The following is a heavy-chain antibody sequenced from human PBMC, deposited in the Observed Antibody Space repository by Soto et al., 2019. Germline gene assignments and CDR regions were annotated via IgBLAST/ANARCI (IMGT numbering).Heavy chain of an antibody. CDR2: ISGSGGST. Sequence: GGSLRLSCAASGFTFSSYAMSWVRQAPGKGLEWVSAISGSGGSTYYADSVKGRFTISRDNSKNTLYLQMNSLRAEDTAVYYCAKVVANSSYSSRYDYYGMDVWGQGTTVTVSS. J-gene: IGHJ6*02. V-gene: IGHV3-23*01. CDR3: AKVVANSSYSSRYDYYGMDV. D-gene: IGHD6-19*01. CDR1: GFTFSSYA.